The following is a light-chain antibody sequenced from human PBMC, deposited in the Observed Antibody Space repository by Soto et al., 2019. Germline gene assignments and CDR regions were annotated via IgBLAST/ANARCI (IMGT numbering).Light chain of an antibody. J-gene: IGLJ3*02. CDR3: AAWDASLNGWV. CDR2: SNN. CDR1: SSNIGSYT. Sequence: QAVVTQPPSASGTPGQRVTISCSGSSSNIGSYTVNWYQQLPGTAPKLLIYSNNQRPSGVTDRFSASKSGTSASLAISGLQSEDEAAYYCAAWDASLNGWVFGGGTKLTVL. V-gene: IGLV1-44*01.